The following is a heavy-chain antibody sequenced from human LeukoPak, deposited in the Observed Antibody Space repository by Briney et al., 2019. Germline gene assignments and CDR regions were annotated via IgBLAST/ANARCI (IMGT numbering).Heavy chain of an antibody. CDR3: ARDPAYYYGSGLDY. Sequence: GGSLRLSCAASGFTLSSYSMNWVRQAPGEGLEWVSSISSSSSYIYYADSVKGRFTISRDNAKNSLYLQMNSLRAEDTAVYYCARDPAYYYGSGLDYWGQGTLVTVSS. D-gene: IGHD3-10*01. J-gene: IGHJ4*02. CDR2: ISSSSSYI. V-gene: IGHV3-21*01. CDR1: GFTLSSYS.